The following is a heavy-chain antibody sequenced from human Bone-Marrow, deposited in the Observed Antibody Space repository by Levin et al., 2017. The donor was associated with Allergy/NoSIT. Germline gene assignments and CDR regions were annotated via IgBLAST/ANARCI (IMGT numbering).Heavy chain of an antibody. CDR3: AKGWGSEFDY. CDR2: ISGSSDYT. CDR1: GFTFWNSA. J-gene: IGHJ4*02. Sequence: PGGSLRLSCAASGFTFWNSAMSWVRQAPGKGLEWVSTISGSSDYTNYAASVKGRFTISRDNSRNTLCMQVNSLRAEDTAIYYCAKGWGSEFDYWGQGILVTVSS. D-gene: IGHD7-27*01. V-gene: IGHV3-23*01.